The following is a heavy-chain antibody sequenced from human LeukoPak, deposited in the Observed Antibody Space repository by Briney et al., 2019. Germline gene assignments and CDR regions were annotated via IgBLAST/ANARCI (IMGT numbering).Heavy chain of an antibody. D-gene: IGHD3-9*01. CDR2: ISDSGTTI. CDR1: GFTFSKYE. CDR3: ARVRYFDWLGPFDY. J-gene: IGHJ4*02. V-gene: IGHV3-48*03. Sequence: PGGSLRLSCAASGFTFSKYEMNWLRQAPGKGLEWVSYISDSGTTIYYGDSVRGRFTISRDNAKKSLYLQMNSLRAEDTAVYYCARVRYFDWLGPFDYWGQGTLVTVSS.